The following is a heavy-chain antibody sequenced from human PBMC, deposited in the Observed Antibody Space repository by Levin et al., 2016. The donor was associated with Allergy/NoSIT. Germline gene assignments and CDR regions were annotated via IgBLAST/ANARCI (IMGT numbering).Heavy chain of an antibody. CDR1: GNIFTDYY. CDR3: ARDKINGRPDPFDM. Sequence: ASVKVSCKASGNIFTDYYMHWVRQAPGQGPEWMGGINSQSGSANYAQKFQGRISMTRDTSIRTLYMELSSLKSDDSAVYYCARDKINGRPDPFDMWGQGTMVTVSS. D-gene: IGHD1-26*01. CDR2: INSQSGSA. V-gene: IGHV1-2*02. J-gene: IGHJ3*02.